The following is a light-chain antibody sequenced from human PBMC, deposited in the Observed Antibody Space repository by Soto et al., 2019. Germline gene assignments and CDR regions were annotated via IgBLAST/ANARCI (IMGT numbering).Light chain of an antibody. CDR2: KTT. V-gene: IGKV1-5*03. J-gene: IGKJ1*01. CDR3: QQYNRLRA. Sequence: DIQMTQSPSTLSASVGDRVTITCRASQSISYWLAWYQQKPGKAPKLLIYKTTNLGSGIPSRFSGSGSGTEFPLTISSLQPDDLATYYCQQYNRLRAFGQGTKVEI. CDR1: QSISYW.